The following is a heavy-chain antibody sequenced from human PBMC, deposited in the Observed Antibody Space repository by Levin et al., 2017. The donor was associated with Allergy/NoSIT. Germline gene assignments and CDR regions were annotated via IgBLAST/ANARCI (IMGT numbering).Heavy chain of an antibody. CDR1: GFTFSSSG. J-gene: IGHJ3*02. Sequence: LSLTCAASGFTFSSSGMHWVRQAPGKGLEWVAVISYDGSNKYYADSVKGRFTISRDNSKNTLYLQMNSLRAEDTAVYYCAKDQSAAADPDAFDIWGQGTMVTVSS. V-gene: IGHV3-30*18. D-gene: IGHD6-13*01. CDR2: ISYDGSNK. CDR3: AKDQSAAADPDAFDI.